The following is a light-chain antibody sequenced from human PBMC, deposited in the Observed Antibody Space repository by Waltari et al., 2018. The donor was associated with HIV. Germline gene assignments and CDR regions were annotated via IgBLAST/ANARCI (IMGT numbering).Light chain of an antibody. CDR3: FSYAGNNFLL. CDR1: NSDIGLYNF. V-gene: IGLV2-8*01. J-gene: IGLJ2*01. CDR2: DVS. Sequence: QSALTQPTTASGSPGQSVTISCAGTNSDIGLYNFVSWYQHPHGKPPKLMISDVSRRPSGVPDRFSGSKSGNTASLTVSGLQADDEATYYCFSYAGNNFLLFGGGTKLTVL.